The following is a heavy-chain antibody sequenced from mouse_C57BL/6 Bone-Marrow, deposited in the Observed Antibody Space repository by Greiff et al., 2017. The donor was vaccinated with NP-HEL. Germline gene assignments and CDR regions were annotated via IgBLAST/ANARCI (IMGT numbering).Heavy chain of an antibody. V-gene: IGHV14-4*01. D-gene: IGHD1-2*01. CDR2: IDPENGDT. J-gene: IGHJ2*01. Sequence: EVQVVESGAELVRPGASVKLSCTASGFNIKDDYMHWVKQRPEQGLEWIGWIDPENGDTEYASKFQGKATITADTSSNTAYLQLSSLTSEDTAVYYCTTPLLRGGQGTTLTVSS. CDR1: GFNIKDDY. CDR3: TTPLLR.